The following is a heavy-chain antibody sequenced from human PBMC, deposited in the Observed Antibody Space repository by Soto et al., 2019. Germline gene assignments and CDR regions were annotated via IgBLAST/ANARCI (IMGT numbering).Heavy chain of an antibody. Sequence: LRLSCAASGFTVSSNYMSWVRQAPGKGLEWVSVIYSGGSTYYADSVKGRFTISRDNSKNTLYLQMNSLRAEDTAVYYCARSSYSSPYYYYYYGMDVWGQGTTVTVSS. CDR2: IYSGGST. D-gene: IGHD6-13*01. J-gene: IGHJ6*02. V-gene: IGHV3-53*01. CDR1: GFTVSSNY. CDR3: ARSSYSSPYYYYYYGMDV.